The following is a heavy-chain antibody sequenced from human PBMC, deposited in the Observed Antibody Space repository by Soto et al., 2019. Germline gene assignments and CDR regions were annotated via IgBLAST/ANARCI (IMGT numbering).Heavy chain of an antibody. CDR3: ASFAGIAVAGTSHAP. J-gene: IGHJ5*02. CDR2: IKQDGSEK. CDR1: GFPFSSYW. V-gene: IGHV3-7*01. Sequence: GGFLILSCAASGFPFSSYWMSWVRQAPGKGLEWMANIKQDGSEKYYVDSVKGRFTISRDNAKNSLYLQMNSLRAEDTAVYYYASFAGIAVAGTSHAPWGQETLVTVP. D-gene: IGHD6-19*01.